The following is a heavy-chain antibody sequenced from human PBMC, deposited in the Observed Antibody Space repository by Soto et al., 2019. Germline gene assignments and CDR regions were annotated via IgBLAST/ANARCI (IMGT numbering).Heavy chain of an antibody. D-gene: IGHD3-3*01. CDR1: GFSFSTFA. J-gene: IGHJ5*02. CDR2: ISHDGRNE. V-gene: IGHV3-30-3*01. Sequence: QAYLVESGGGVVQPGRSLRLSCAASGFSFSTFASHWVRQAPGEGLEWVALISHDGRNEKYAESVKGQFTISRDNSKNTVYMQMDSLRLEDTGVYYCARDGLPDDFRSGGYWFDPWGQGTQVTVSS. CDR3: ARDGLPDDFRSGGYWFDP.